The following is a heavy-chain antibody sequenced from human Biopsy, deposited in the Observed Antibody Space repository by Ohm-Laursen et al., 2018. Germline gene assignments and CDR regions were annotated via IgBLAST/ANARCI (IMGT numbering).Heavy chain of an antibody. J-gene: IGHJ4*02. Sequence: SLRLSRTASGFSFEDSAMHWVRQAPGKGPARVALISWNSGMRLYADSVKGRFTISRDNAKDALYLHLNSLTTEDTAVYYCAKDIQDEKAFDHWGQGTLVTVSS. CDR1: GFSFEDSA. CDR2: ISWNSGMR. V-gene: IGHV3-9*01. CDR3: AKDIQDEKAFDH.